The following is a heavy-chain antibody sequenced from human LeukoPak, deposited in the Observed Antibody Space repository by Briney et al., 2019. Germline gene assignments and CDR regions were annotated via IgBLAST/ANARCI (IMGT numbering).Heavy chain of an antibody. Sequence: SETLSLTCTVSGGSISSGYYWGWIRQPPGKGLEWIGSIYHSGSTYYNPSLKSRVTISVDTSKNQFSLKLSSVTAADTAVYYCARCDGSGSYNYFDYWGQGTLVTVSS. CDR2: IYHSGST. CDR1: GGSISSGYY. CDR3: ARCDGSGSYNYFDY. D-gene: IGHD3-10*01. V-gene: IGHV4-38-2*02. J-gene: IGHJ4*02.